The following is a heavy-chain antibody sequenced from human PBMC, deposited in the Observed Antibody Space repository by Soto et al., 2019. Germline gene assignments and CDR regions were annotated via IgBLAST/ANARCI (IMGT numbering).Heavy chain of an antibody. J-gene: IGHJ4*02. Sequence: SETLSLTCTVSGGSISSGGYYWSWIRQHPGKGLEWIGYIYYSGSTYYNPSLKSRVTISVDTSKNQFSLKLSSVTAADTAVHYCAAVVPSEGGNGGAYFDYWGQGTLVTVSS. CDR1: GGSISSGGYY. CDR2: IYYSGST. CDR3: AAVVPSEGGNGGAYFDY. V-gene: IGHV4-31*03. D-gene: IGHD2-2*01.